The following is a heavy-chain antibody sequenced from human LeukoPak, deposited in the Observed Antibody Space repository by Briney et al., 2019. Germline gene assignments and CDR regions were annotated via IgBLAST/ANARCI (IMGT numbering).Heavy chain of an antibody. V-gene: IGHV3-53*01. CDR1: RFSVNNNY. CDR2: ISNFGTT. D-gene: IGHD3-10*01. J-gene: IGHJ4*02. CDR3: AGGTYYGSGTRPGYLNY. Sequence: GGSLRLSCAASRFSVNNNYMNWVRQAPGEGLEWVSTISNFGTTYYADSVTGRFTISRDSPTNSLSLHMSSLRAEDTAVYYCAGGTYYGSGTRPGYLNYWGLGTLVTVSS.